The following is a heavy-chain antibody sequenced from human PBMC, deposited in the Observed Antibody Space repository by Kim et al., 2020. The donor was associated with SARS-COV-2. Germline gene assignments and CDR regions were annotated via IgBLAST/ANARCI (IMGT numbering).Heavy chain of an antibody. V-gene: IGHV4-34*01. D-gene: IGHD6-13*01. CDR1: GGSFSGYY. CDR3: ARVESTIAAAGPYYFDY. J-gene: IGHJ4*02. Sequence: SETLSLTCAVYGGSFSGYYWSWIRQPPGKGLEWIGEINHSGSTNYNPSLKSRVTISVDTSKNQFSLKLSSVTAADTAVYYCARVESTIAAAGPYYFDYWGQGTLVTVSS. CDR2: INHSGST.